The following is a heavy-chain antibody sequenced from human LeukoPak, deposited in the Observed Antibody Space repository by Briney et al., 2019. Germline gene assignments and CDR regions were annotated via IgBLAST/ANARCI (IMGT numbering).Heavy chain of an antibody. V-gene: IGHV3-48*03. CDR2: ISRSGRTI. J-gene: IGHJ4*02. CDR1: GFTFSSYE. Sequence: PGVSLRLSCVASGFTFSSYETNWVRQSPGKGLEGVSYISRSGRTICYADSVKGRFTISRDNAKNSLYLQMNSLRVEDTAVYCCASYSGSYPHPGYWGQGTLVTVSS. D-gene: IGHD1-26*01. CDR3: ASYSGSYPHPGY.